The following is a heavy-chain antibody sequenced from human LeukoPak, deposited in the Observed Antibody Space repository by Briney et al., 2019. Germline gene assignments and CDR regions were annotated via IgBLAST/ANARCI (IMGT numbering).Heavy chain of an antibody. CDR1: GFTFSSYA. D-gene: IGHD6-13*01. J-gene: IGHJ4*02. CDR3: AKGKDSSSWYPYFDY. Sequence: GGSLRPSCAASGFTFSSYAMSWVRQAPGKGLEWVSAISGSGGSTYYADSVKGRFTISRDNSKNTLYLQMNSLRAEDTAVYYCAKGKDSSSWYPYFDYWGQGTLVTVSS. V-gene: IGHV3-23*01. CDR2: ISGSGGST.